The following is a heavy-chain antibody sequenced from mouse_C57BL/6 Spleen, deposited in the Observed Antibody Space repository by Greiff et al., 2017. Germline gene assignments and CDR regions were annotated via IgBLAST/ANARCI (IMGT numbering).Heavy chain of an antibody. CDR3: ARSGITTGAGWYFDV. CDR2: IHPFSGST. CDR1: GYTFTSYW. Sequence: VQLQQPGAELVKPGASVKLSCKASGYTFTSYWMHWVKQRPGQGLEWIGMIHPFSGSTNYNEKFKSKATLTVDKSSRPAYMQLSSLTSEDSAVYYCARSGITTGAGWYFDVWGTGTTVTVSS. D-gene: IGHD1-1*01. J-gene: IGHJ1*03. V-gene: IGHV1-64*01.